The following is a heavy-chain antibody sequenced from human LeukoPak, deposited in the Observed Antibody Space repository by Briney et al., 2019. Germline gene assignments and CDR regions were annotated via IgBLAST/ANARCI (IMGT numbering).Heavy chain of an antibody. V-gene: IGHV1-18*01. CDR2: ISAYNGNS. D-gene: IGHD1-26*01. J-gene: IGHJ4*02. Sequence: ASVKVSCKASGYTFTSYGISWVRQAPGQGLEWMGWISAYNGNSNYAQKFQGRVTMTTDTSTSTGYMELRSLRSDDTAVYYCARAPPWELLGWAPFDYWGQGTLVTVSS. CDR3: ARAPPWELLGWAPFDY. CDR1: GYTFTSYG.